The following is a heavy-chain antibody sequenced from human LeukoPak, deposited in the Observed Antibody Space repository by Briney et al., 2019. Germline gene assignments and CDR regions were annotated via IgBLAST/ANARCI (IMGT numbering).Heavy chain of an antibody. D-gene: IGHD1-26*01. CDR2: IYRSGRT. Sequence: SETLSLTCAVSGSSISSGYYWGWIRRPPGKGLEWIGGIYRSGRTYYNLSLKSRVTMSVDTSKNHFSLKLSSVTAADTAVYYCARVFWAGDPTGATFDCWGQGTLVTVSS. V-gene: IGHV4-38-2*01. CDR3: ARVFWAGDPTGATFDC. CDR1: GSSISSGYY. J-gene: IGHJ4*02.